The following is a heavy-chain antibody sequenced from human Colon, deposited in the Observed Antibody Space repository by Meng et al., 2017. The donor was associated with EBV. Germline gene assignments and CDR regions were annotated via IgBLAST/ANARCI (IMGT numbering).Heavy chain of an antibody. J-gene: IGHJ4*02. D-gene: IGHD4-23*01. CDR2: QCHADDT. CDR3: ARHTFSGNPGGIDS. CDR1: GGPISRTGTC. Sequence: QLWRRGWGLGLGTPPEPLSLNCTVSGGPISRTGTCGGWIRQPPGKGLEWIGSQCHADDTYYNPSLMGRVTISVDTSKNQVSLKLTSVTAADTSIYYCARHTFSGNPGGIDSWGQGILVTVSS. V-gene: IGHV4-39*01.